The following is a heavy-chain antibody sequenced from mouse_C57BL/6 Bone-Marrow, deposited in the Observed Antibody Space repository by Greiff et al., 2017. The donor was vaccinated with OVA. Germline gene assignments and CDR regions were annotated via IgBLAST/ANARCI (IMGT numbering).Heavy chain of an antibody. V-gene: IGHV5-6*02. CDR1: GFTFSSYG. CDR3: ARGQLGAY. D-gene: IGHD4-1*02. Sequence: EVMLVESGGDLVKPGGSLKLSCAASGFTFSSYGMSWVRQTPDKRLEWVATISSGGSYTYYPDSVKGRFTISRDNAKNTLYLQMSSLKSEDTAMYYCARGQLGAYWGQGTLVTVSA. J-gene: IGHJ3*01. CDR2: ISSGGSYT.